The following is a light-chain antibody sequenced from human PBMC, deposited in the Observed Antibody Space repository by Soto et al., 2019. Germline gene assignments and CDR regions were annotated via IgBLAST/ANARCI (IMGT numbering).Light chain of an antibody. CDR1: QSVLYSSNNKNY. CDR2: WAS. Sequence: DIVMTQSPDSPAVSLGERATINCKSSQSVLYSSNNKNYLAWYQQKPGQPPKLLIYWASTRESGVPDRFSGSGSGTDFTLTISSLQAEDVAVYYCQQYYSTRLTFGGGTKVEIK. CDR3: QQYYSTRLT. V-gene: IGKV4-1*01. J-gene: IGKJ4*01.